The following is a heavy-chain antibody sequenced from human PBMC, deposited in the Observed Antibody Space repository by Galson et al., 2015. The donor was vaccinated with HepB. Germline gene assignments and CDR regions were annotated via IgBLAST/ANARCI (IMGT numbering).Heavy chain of an antibody. D-gene: IGHD3-10*01. J-gene: IGHJ4*02. Sequence: SLRLSCAASGFDFTTYGMHWVRQAPGKGLLWVSRINGDGSTTSYADSVKGRFTISRDNAKNTLYLQMNSLRAEDTAVYFCTRGASGSYTPGYLGGYWGQGTLVTVSS. CDR1: GFDFTTYG. CDR3: TRGASGSYTPGYLGGY. V-gene: IGHV3-74*01. CDR2: INGDGSTT.